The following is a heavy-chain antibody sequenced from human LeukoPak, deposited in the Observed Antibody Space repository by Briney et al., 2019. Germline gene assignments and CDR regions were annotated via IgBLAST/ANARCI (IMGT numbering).Heavy chain of an antibody. Sequence: ASVKVSCKASGYTFTSYGISWVRQAPGQGLEWMGWISAYNDNTNYAQKLQGRVTMTTDTSTSTAYMELRSLRSDDTAVYYCARDAAAAGLFDYWGQGTLVTVSS. D-gene: IGHD6-13*01. CDR2: ISAYNDNT. J-gene: IGHJ4*02. CDR3: ARDAAAAGLFDY. CDR1: GYTFTSYG. V-gene: IGHV1-18*01.